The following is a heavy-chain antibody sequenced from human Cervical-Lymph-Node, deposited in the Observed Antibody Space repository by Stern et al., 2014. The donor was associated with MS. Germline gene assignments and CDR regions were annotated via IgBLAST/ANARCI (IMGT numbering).Heavy chain of an antibody. D-gene: IGHD3/OR15-3a*01. Sequence: VQLVESGAEVKKPGASVKVSCKASGYTFTSHYMHWVRQAPGQGLEWEGIINPSGDSASYAKKFQGRVTMTRNTSTSTVYMELSSLRSEDTAVYYCASGTGSKRPTGNYWGQGTLVTVSS. J-gene: IGHJ4*02. CDR2: INPSGDSA. CDR1: GYTFTSHY. CDR3: ASGTGSKRPTGNY. V-gene: IGHV1-46*01.